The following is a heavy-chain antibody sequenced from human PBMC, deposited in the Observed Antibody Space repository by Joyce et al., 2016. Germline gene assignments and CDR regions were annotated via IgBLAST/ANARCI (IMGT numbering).Heavy chain of an antibody. CDR2: INAGNGNT. Sequence: QVQLVQSGAEVKKPGASVKVSCKASGYTFTGHTRHWVRQATGQSLEWMGWINAGNGNTRFSQKFQGRVTVSRDTSANTAYMEVSSLRSEDTAVYYCARGSSALTYFDFWGQGTLVTVSS. CDR1: GYTFTGHT. V-gene: IGHV1-3*01. CDR3: ARGSSALTYFDF. J-gene: IGHJ4*02. D-gene: IGHD3-10*01.